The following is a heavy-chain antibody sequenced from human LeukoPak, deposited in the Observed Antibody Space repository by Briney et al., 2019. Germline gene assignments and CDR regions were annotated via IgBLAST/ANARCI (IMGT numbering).Heavy chain of an antibody. CDR3: ARGSYGSGSYPSDV. Sequence: GASVKVSCKASGYTFTAYYIHWVRQAPDQGLEWMGWINPYSAATKYAQKFQDRVTMTRDTSVSTAYMGLSSLRSDDTAVYYCARGSYGSGSYPSDVWGQGTTVTVSS. J-gene: IGHJ6*02. D-gene: IGHD3-10*01. V-gene: IGHV1-2*02. CDR1: GYTFTAYY. CDR2: INPYSAAT.